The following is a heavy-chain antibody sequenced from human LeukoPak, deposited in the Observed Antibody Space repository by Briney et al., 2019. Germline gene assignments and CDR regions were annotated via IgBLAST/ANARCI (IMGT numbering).Heavy chain of an antibody. CDR2: INHCGST. Sequence: SETLSLTCAVYGGSFSGYYWSWIRQPPGKGLEWIGEINHCGSTNYNPSLKSRVTISVDTSKNQFSLKLSSVTAADTAVYYCARLNGAEDAFDIWGQGTMVTVSS. D-gene: IGHD2-8*01. V-gene: IGHV4-34*01. CDR3: ARLNGAEDAFDI. CDR1: GGSFSGYY. J-gene: IGHJ3*02.